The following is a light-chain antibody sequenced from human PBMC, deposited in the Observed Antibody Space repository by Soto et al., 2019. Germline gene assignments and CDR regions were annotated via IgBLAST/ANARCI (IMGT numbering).Light chain of an antibody. V-gene: IGKV3D-20*02. CDR3: QQRSNWPPIT. Sequence: EIVLTQSPCTLSLSPGERATLSCGASQSVSSSYLAWYQQKPGQAPRLLIYGASSRATGIPDRFSGSGSGTDFTLTISSLEHEDFAVYYCQQRSNWPPITFGQGTRLEIK. J-gene: IGKJ5*01. CDR1: QSVSSSY. CDR2: GAS.